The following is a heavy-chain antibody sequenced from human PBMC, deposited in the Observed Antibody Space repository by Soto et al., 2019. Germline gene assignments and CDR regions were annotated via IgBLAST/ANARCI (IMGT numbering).Heavy chain of an antibody. Sequence: GGSLGLSCAASGFTFNIYGMHWVRQAPDKGLEWVALISYDGSNQYYADSVKGRFTISRDNSKNTLFLQMNSLRADDTAVYYCAKDQASGQGSFDSWGQGTLVTVSS. CDR2: ISYDGSNQ. J-gene: IGHJ4*02. V-gene: IGHV3-30*18. CDR3: AKDQASGQGSFDS. CDR1: GFTFNIYG.